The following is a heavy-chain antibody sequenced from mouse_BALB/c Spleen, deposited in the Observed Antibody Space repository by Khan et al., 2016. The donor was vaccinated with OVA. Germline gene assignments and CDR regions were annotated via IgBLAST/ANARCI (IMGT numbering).Heavy chain of an antibody. V-gene: IGHV2-6-5*01. CDR3: AKHLILYPYYFDY. Sequence: QMQLEESGPGLVAPSQSLSITCTVSGFSLTDYGVSWIRQPPGKGLEWLGVIWGGGIPYYNSALKSRLSTSKDNSKSQGCLKMNSLQTEDTSMYYGAKHLILYPYYFDYWGQGTTLTVSS. CDR1: GFSLTDYG. CDR2: IWGGGIP. J-gene: IGHJ2*01.